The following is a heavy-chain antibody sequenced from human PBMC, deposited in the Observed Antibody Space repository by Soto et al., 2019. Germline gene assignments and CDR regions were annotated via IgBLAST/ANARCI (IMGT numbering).Heavy chain of an antibody. J-gene: IGHJ6*02. CDR3: ARHVGAAAVSASGLDV. CDR2: IYPGDSDT. Sequence: GESLKISCKGSGYSFTSYWIGWVRQMPGKGLEWMGIIYPGDSDTRYSPSFQGQVTISADKSISTAYLQWSSLKASDTAMYYCARHVGAAAVSASGLDVWGQGTTVTGSS. CDR1: GYSFTSYW. V-gene: IGHV5-51*01. D-gene: IGHD6-13*01.